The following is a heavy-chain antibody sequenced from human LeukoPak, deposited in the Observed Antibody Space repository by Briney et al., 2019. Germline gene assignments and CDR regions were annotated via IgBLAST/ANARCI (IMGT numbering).Heavy chain of an antibody. CDR3: ATRHGGSTWSGVFDF. Sequence: SETLSLTCTVSGVSMSNHFWSWIRQPPGKGLEWVGYIYVSETIFASETTNYNPSLKSRVTMSMDSSKNQFSLKLGSVTTADTALDFCATRHGGSTWSGVFDFWSRGALVTVSS. CDR2: IYVSETIFASETT. D-gene: IGHD6-6*01. J-gene: IGHJ4*02. CDR1: GVSMSNHF. V-gene: IGHV4-59*11.